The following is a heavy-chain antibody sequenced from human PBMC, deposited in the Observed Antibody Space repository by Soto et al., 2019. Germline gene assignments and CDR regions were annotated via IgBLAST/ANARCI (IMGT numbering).Heavy chain of an antibody. CDR2: MNANSGNT. D-gene: IGHD3-16*01. J-gene: IGHJ6*02. CDR1: GYTFTSYG. CDR3: ARGGVRGMDV. Sequence: GASVKVSCKASGYTFTSYGISWVRQAPGQGLEWMGWMNANSGNTGYAQKFQGRVTMTRNTSISTAYMELSSLRSEDTAVYYCARGGVRGMDVWGQGTTVTVSS. V-gene: IGHV1-8*02.